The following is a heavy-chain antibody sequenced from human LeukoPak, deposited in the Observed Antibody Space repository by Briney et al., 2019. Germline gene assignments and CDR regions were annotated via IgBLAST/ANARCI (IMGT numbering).Heavy chain of an antibody. J-gene: IGHJ2*01. D-gene: IGHD4-17*01. CDR3: AKVWNDGDYNWYFDL. CDR2: ISGSGGST. Sequence: PGGSLRLSCAASGFTFSNYAMSWVRQAPGKGLEWVSGISGSGGSTYYTDSVKGRFTTSRDNSKNTLYLQMNSLRAEDTAIYYCAKVWNDGDYNWYFDLRGRGTLVSVSS. CDR1: GFTFSNYA. V-gene: IGHV3-23*01.